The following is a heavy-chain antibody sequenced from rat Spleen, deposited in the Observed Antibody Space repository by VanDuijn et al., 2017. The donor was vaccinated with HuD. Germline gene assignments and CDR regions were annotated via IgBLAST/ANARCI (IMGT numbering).Heavy chain of an antibody. J-gene: IGHJ2*01. V-gene: IGHV5-29*01. CDR1: GFTFSDYY. D-gene: IGHD3-1*01. CDR3: ARGALSYFDY. CDR2: ISYDGSST. Sequence: EVQLVESDGGLVQPGRSLKLSCAASGFTFSDYYMAWVRQAPTKGLEWVATISYDGSSTYYRDSVKGRFTISRDDAKSTLYLQMDSLRSEDTATYYCARGALSYFDYWGQGVMVTVSS.